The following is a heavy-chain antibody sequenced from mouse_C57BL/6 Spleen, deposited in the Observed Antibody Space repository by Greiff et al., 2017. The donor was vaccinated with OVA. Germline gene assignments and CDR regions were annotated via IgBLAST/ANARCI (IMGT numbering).Heavy chain of an antibody. J-gene: IGHJ4*01. CDR2: INPNNGGT. CDR1: GYTFTDYN. CDR3: AREEDAMDY. Sequence: EVKLQESGPELVKPGASVKIPCKASGYTFTDYNMDWVKQSHGKSLEWIGDINPNNGGTIYNQKFKGKATLTVDKSSSTAYMELRSLTSEDTAVYYCAREEDAMDYWGQGTSVTVSS. V-gene: IGHV1-18*01.